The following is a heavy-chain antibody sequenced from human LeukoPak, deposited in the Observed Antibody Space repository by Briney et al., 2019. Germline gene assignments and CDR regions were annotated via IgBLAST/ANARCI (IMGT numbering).Heavy chain of an antibody. CDR1: GFSINTYT. V-gene: IGHV3-7*01. CDR3: AREESSSSGYYFDY. D-gene: IGHD6-6*01. J-gene: IGHJ4*02. CDR2: IKQDGGER. Sequence: GGSLRLSCDASGFSINTYTMYWVRQGPGKGLEWVANIKQDGGERYYVDSVKGRFTVSRDNAKNSLYLEMNSLRAEDTAVYYCAREESSSSGYYFDYWGQGALVTVSS.